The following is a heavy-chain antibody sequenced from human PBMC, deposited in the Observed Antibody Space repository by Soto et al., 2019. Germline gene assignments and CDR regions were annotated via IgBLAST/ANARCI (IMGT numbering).Heavy chain of an antibody. D-gene: IGHD3-10*02. Sequence: ASVKVSFNASGGTFSSYAISWVRQAPGQGLEWMGGIIPIFGTANYAEKFQGRVTITADESTSTAYMELSSLRSEDTAVYYCARGAATVATYVVHXWGQGTLVTVSX. J-gene: IGHJ4*03. CDR1: GGTFSSYA. CDR2: IIPIFGTA. V-gene: IGHV1-69*13. CDR3: ARGAATVATYVVHX.